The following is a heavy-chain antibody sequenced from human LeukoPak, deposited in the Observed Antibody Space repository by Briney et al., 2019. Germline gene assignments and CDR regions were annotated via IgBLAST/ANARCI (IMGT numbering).Heavy chain of an antibody. V-gene: IGHV3-48*04. J-gene: IGHJ6*02. CDR3: ASFSAHTRSLWTYYYGMDV. Sequence: HPGGSLRLSCAASGFTFSSYSMNWVRQAPGKGLEWVSYISSSSSTIYYADSVKGRFTISRDNAKNSLYLQMNSLRAEDTAVYYCASFSAHTRSLWTYYYGMDVWGQGTTVTVSS. CDR2: ISSSSSTI. CDR1: GFTFSSYS. D-gene: IGHD3/OR15-3a*01.